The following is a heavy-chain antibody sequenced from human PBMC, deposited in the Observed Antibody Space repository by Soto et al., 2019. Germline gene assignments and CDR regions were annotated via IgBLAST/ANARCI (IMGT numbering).Heavy chain of an antibody. CDR2: IYYSGST. V-gene: IGHV4-30-4*01. Sequence: QVQLQESGPGLVKPSQTLSLTCTVSGGSISSGDYYWSWIRQPPGKGLEWLGYIYYSGSTYYNPSLKSRVTIAVDTSKNQFSLKLSSVTAADTAVYYCARDKPPIAAAVSAIWGQGTMVTVSS. CDR3: ARDKPPIAAAVSAI. CDR1: GGSISSGDYY. J-gene: IGHJ3*02. D-gene: IGHD6-13*01.